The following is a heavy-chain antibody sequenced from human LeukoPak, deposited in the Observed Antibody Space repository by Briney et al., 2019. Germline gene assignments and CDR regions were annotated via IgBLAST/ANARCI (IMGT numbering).Heavy chain of an antibody. CDR3: ARGSGFFDP. CDR2: IYYSGST. V-gene: IGHV4-59*01. Sequence: SETLSLTCTVSGGSISSYYWSWIRQPPGKGLEWIGYIYYSGSTNYNPSLKSRVTISVDTSKNQFSLKLSSVTAADTAVYYYARGSGFFDPWGQGTLVTVSS. CDR1: GGSISSYY. D-gene: IGHD3-22*01. J-gene: IGHJ5*02.